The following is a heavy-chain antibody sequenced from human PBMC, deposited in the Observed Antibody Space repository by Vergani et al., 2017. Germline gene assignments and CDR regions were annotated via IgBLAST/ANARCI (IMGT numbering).Heavy chain of an antibody. V-gene: IGHV3-30-3*01. Sequence: QVQLVESGGGVVQPGRSLRLSCAASGFTFSSYAMHLVRQAPGKGLEWVAVISYDGSNKYYADSVKGRFTISRDNSKNTLYLQMNSLRAEDTAVYYCARDSSSGGDYYMDVWGKGTTVTVSS. CDR2: ISYDGSNK. J-gene: IGHJ6*03. CDR1: GFTFSSYA. D-gene: IGHD6-19*01. CDR3: ARDSSSGGDYYMDV.